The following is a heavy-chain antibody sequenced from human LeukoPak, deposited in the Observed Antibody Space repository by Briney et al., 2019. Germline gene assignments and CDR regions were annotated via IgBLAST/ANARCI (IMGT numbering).Heavy chain of an antibody. CDR3: AKSQDGGRLFHFDY. CDR2: ISGSGGST. J-gene: IGHJ4*02. V-gene: IGHV3-23*01. Sequence: GGSLRLSCAASGFTFSSYAMSWVRQAPGKGLEWVSVISGSGGSTYSADSVKGRFTISRDNSKNTLYLQMNSLRAEDTAVYFCAKSQDGGRLFHFDYWGQGNLVTVSS. D-gene: IGHD1-26*01. CDR1: GFTFSSYA.